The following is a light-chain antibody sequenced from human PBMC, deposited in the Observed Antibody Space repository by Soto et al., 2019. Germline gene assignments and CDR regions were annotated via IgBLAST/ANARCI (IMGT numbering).Light chain of an antibody. CDR2: TSS. J-gene: IGKJ1*01. Sequence: DIQMTQSPASLSASIGDRVTISCRASQTIGRNLNWYQQKPGKAPTLLMFTSSGLQSGVPSRFSGSGSGTDFILTISSLQPEDFATYYCQQSYSTPPTFGQGTKVDIK. CDR1: QTIGRN. V-gene: IGKV1-39*01. CDR3: QQSYSTPPT.